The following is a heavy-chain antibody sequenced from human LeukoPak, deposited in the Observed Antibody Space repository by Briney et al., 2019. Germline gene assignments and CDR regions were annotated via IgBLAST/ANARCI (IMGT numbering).Heavy chain of an antibody. D-gene: IGHD3-22*01. J-gene: IGHJ4*02. CDR1: GFTFSSYG. Sequence: GGSLRLSCAASGFTFSSYGMHWVRQAPGKGLEWVAVIWYDGSNKYYADSVKGRFTISRDNSKNTLYLQMNSLRAEDTAVYYCSKELFVGRGYKEGALDYWGQGTLVTVSS. CDR3: SKELFVGRGYKEGALDY. CDR2: IWYDGSNK. V-gene: IGHV3-33*06.